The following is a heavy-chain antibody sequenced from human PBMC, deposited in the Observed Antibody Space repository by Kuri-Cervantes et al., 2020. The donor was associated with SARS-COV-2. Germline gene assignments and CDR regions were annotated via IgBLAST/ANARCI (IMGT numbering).Heavy chain of an antibody. CDR1: GYTFTSYG. D-gene: IGHD2-2*01. Sequence: ASVKVSCKASGYTFTSYGISWVRQAPGQGLEWMGWTSAYNGNTNYAQKLQGRVTMTTDTSTSTAYMELRSLRSDDTAVYYCARDGIDIVVGNDAFDIWGQGTMVTVSS. CDR3: ARDGIDIVVGNDAFDI. CDR2: TSAYNGNT. J-gene: IGHJ3*02. V-gene: IGHV1-18*01.